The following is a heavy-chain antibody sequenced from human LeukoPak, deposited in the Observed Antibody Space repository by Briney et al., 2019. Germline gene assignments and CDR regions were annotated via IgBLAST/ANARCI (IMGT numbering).Heavy chain of an antibody. J-gene: IGHJ4*02. CDR3: ASSRLIVGATQLEY. V-gene: IGHV1-3*01. CDR1: GGTFSSYA. CDR2: INAGNGNT. Sequence: ASVKVSCKASGGTFSSYAISWVRQAPGQRLEWMGWINAGNGNTKYSQKFQGRVTITRDTSASTAYMELSSLRSEDTAVYYCASSRLIVGATQLEYWGQGTLVTVSS. D-gene: IGHD1-26*01.